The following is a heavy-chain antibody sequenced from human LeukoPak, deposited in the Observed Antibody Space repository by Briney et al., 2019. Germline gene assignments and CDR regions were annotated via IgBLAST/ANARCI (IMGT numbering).Heavy chain of an antibody. CDR3: AKEGSGSGSAKYMDV. J-gene: IGHJ6*03. CDR1: GFTFSSYA. Sequence: PGRSLRLSCAASGFTFSSYAMSWVRHAPGKGLEWVSPISGSGGSTYYADSVKGRFTISRDNSKNTLFLQMNSLRAEDTAVYYCAKEGSGSGSAKYMDVWGKGTTVTVSS. CDR2: ISGSGGST. D-gene: IGHD3-10*01. V-gene: IGHV3-23*01.